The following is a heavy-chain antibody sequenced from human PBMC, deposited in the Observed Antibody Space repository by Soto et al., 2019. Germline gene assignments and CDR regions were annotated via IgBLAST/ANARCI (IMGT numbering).Heavy chain of an antibody. CDR1: GGSVSSGVHY. J-gene: IGHJ4*02. D-gene: IGHD6-19*01. Sequence: SETLSLTCSVSGGSVSSGVHYWSWIRQPPGKGMEWIGYVYYTGSTYYNPSLESRVTISLDTSKNQFSLKMKSVTASDAAVYYCATESSGSSPLHFDFWGQGALVTVSS. CDR2: VYYTGST. V-gene: IGHV4-30-4*01. CDR3: ATESSGSSPLHFDF.